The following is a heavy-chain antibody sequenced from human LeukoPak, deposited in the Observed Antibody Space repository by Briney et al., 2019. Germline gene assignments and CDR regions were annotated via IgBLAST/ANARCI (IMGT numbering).Heavy chain of an antibody. CDR1: GFAITDHH. Sequence: GGSLRLSCAASGFAITDHHMDWVRQAPGKGMEWVGRSQTTKPNSCTTEYAASVKGRFTISRDDSKNSLYLQLNSLKTEDTAIYYCVRVVTTSSGGYHFDNWCQGTMVTVSS. J-gene: IGHJ4*02. V-gene: IGHV3-72*01. CDR3: VRVVTTSSGGYHFDN. CDR2: SQTTKPNSCTT. D-gene: IGHD6-25*01.